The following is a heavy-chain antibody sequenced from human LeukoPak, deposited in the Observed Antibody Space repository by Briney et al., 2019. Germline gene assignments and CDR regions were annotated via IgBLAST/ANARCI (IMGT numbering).Heavy chain of an antibody. Sequence: SVKVSWKASGGTFSSYAISWVRQAPGQGLEWMGGIIPIFGTANYAQQFQGRVTITADESTSTAYMELSSLRSEDTAVYYCASSRRFGEFSSPYDYWGQGTLVTVS. CDR2: IIPIFGTA. CDR3: ASSRRFGEFSSPYDY. J-gene: IGHJ4*02. CDR1: GGTFSSYA. D-gene: IGHD3-10*01. V-gene: IGHV1-69*13.